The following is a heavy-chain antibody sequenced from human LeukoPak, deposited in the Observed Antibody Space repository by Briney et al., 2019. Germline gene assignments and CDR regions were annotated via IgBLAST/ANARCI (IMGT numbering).Heavy chain of an antibody. V-gene: IGHV4-39*07. Sequence: SETLSLTCTVSGGSISSSCYYWGWIRQPPGKGLEWIGEIYHSGSTNYNPSLKSRVTISVDKSKNQFSLKLSSVTAADTAVYYCARGSPEVGYWGQGTLVTVSS. CDR1: GGSISSSCYY. D-gene: IGHD3-10*01. CDR3: ARGSPEVGY. CDR2: IYHSGST. J-gene: IGHJ4*02.